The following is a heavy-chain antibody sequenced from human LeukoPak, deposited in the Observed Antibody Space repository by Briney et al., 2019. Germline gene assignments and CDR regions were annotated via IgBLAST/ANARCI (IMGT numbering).Heavy chain of an antibody. J-gene: IGHJ4*02. Sequence: GGSLRLSCAASGFTFSRYWMSWVRQRPGKGLEWVANIKQDGSEKHYVESVKGRFTISRDNAKNSLYLQMNSLRAEDTAVYYCARDQGGSYSYWGQGTLVTVSS. V-gene: IGHV3-7*01. CDR2: IKQDGSEK. D-gene: IGHD1-26*01. CDR3: ARDQGGSYSY. CDR1: GFTFSRYW.